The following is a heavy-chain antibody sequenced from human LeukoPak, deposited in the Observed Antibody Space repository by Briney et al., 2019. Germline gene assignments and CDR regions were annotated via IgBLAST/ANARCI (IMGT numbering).Heavy chain of an antibody. CDR1: GFTVSSNY. V-gene: IGHV3-66*01. Sequence: GGSLRLSCAASGFTVSSNYMSWVRQAPGKGLEWGSVIYSGGSTYYADSVKGRFTISRDNSKNTLYLQMNSLRAEDTAVYYCARDTRIAAAGTEDYWGQGTLVTVSS. J-gene: IGHJ4*02. D-gene: IGHD6-13*01. CDR3: ARDTRIAAAGTEDY. CDR2: IYSGGST.